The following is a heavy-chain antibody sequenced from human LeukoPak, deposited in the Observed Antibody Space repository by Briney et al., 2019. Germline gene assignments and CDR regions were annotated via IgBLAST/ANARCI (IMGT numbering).Heavy chain of an antibody. CDR1: GYTFTGYY. J-gene: IGHJ6*03. CDR3: ARAMAMYNWNHRRTRYYYYYMDV. Sequence: ASVKVSCKASGYTFTGYYMHWVRQAPGQGLEWMGWINPNSGGTNYAQKFQGRVTMTRDTSISTAYMELSRLRSDDTAVYYCARAMAMYNWNHRRTRYYYYYMDVWGKGTTVTVSS. CDR2: INPNSGGT. D-gene: IGHD1-14*01. V-gene: IGHV1-2*02.